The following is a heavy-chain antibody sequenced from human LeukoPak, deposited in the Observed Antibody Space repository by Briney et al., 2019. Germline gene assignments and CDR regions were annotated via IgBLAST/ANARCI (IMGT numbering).Heavy chain of an antibody. J-gene: IGHJ4*02. V-gene: IGHV3-23*01. CDR3: AKSPSVTIFGVVGLADY. D-gene: IGHD3-3*01. Sequence: GGSLRLSSAASGFTFSYYAMNWVRQAPGKGLEWVSAISGSDGSTYYADSVKGRFAISRDNSKNTLYLQMHSLRADDTAVYFCAKSPSVTIFGVVGLADYWGQGTLVTVSS. CDR1: GFTFSYYA. CDR2: ISGSDGST.